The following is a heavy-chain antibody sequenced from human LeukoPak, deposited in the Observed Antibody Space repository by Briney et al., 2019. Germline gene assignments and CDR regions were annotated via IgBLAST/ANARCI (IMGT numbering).Heavy chain of an antibody. V-gene: IGHV3-7*01. Sequence: GGSLRLSCAASGFTFNSYWMSWVRQAPGKGLEWVANIKQDGSEKYYVDSVKGRFTISRDNAKNSLYLQMNSLRAEDTAVYYCALSRILDYWGQGTLVTVSS. J-gene: IGHJ4*02. CDR1: GFTFNSYW. CDR2: IKQDGSEK. CDR3: ALSRILDY.